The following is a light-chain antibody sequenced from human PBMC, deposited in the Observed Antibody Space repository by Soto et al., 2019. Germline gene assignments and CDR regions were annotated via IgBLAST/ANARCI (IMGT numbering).Light chain of an antibody. V-gene: IGLV1-44*01. J-gene: IGLJ2*01. Sequence: QSVLTQPPSASGTPGQRVTISCSGSYSNFGSNIVNWYQHFPGTAPKLLIYNNNKRPSGVPDRFSASKSGTSVSLAISGLQSEDEAIYYCASWDDSLNDVXFGGGTKVTVL. CDR1: YSNFGSNI. CDR2: NNN. CDR3: ASWDDSLNDVX.